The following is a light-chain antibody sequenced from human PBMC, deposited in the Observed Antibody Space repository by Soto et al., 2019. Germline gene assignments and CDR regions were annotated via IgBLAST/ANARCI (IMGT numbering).Light chain of an antibody. V-gene: IGKV1-12*01. J-gene: IGKJ3*01. Sequence: DMQMTQSPSSVSASLGDRVTITCRASQDIHTWLAWYQQKQGQAPKLLIYGASHLQSGVPSRFSGSRSGTYFSLTISTLQSEDFATYYCQQANSFPFTFGPGTKVDVK. CDR2: GAS. CDR3: QQANSFPFT. CDR1: QDIHTW.